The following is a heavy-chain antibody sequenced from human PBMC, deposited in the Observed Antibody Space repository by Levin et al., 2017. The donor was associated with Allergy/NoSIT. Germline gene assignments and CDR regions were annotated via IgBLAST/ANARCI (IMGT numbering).Heavy chain of an antibody. D-gene: IGHD3-10*01. CDR2: IRSKANSYAT. V-gene: IGHV3-73*01. CDR1: GFTFSGSA. CDR3: TRYGSGNDY. Sequence: GGSLRLSCAASGFTFSGSAMHWVRQASGKGLEWVGRIRSKANSYATAYAASVKGRFTISRDDSKNTAYLQMNSLKTEDTAVYYCTRYGSGNDYWGQGTLVTVSS. J-gene: IGHJ4*02.